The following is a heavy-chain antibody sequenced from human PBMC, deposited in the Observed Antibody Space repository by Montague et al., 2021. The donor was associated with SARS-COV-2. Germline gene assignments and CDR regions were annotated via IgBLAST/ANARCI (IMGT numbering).Heavy chain of an antibody. D-gene: IGHD3-22*01. J-gene: IGHJ3*02. CDR1: GGSISSSSYY. CDR3: ASPTYYYDSSGSDAFDI. V-gene: IGHV4-39*01. Sequence: SETLSLTCTVSGGSISSSSYYWGWIRQPPGKGLEWIGSIYYSGSTYYNPSLKSRVTIPVDTSKNQFSLKLSSVIAADTAVYYCASPTYYYDSSGSDAFDIWGQGTMVTVSS. CDR2: IYYSGST.